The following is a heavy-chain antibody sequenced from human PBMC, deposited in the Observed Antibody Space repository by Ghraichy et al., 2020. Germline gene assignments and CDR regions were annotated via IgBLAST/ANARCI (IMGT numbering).Heavy chain of an antibody. CDR1: GFTFSSYG. D-gene: IGHD3-10*01. V-gene: IGHV3-30*02. CDR3: AKGRYYYGSGSYYSFYY. CDR2: IRYDGSNK. Sequence: GGSLRLSCAASGFTFSSYGMHWVRQAPGTGLAWVAFIRYDGSNKYYADSVKGRFTTSRDNSKNTLYLQMNSLRAEDTAVYYCAKGRYYYGSGSYYSFYYWGQGTLVTVSS. J-gene: IGHJ4*02.